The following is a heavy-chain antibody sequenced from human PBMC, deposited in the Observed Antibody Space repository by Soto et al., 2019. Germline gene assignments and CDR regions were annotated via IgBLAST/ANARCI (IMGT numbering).Heavy chain of an antibody. J-gene: IGHJ6*03. V-gene: IGHV1-69*02. D-gene: IGHD2-2*01. CDR1: GGTFSSYT. CDR3: ARACRSTSCYVPKLDPHNYHYMDV. Sequence: SVKVSCKASGGTFSSYTISWVRQAPGQGLEWMGRIIPILGIANYAQKFQGRVPITADKSTSTAYMELSSLRSEDTSVYYCARACRSTSCYVPKLDPHNYHYMDVWGKGTTVTVSS. CDR2: IIPILGIA.